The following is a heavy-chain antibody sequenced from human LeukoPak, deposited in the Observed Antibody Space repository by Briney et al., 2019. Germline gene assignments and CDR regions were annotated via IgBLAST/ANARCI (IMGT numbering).Heavy chain of an antibody. CDR3: ATAPPQHFDAFDI. CDR2: FDPEDGET. J-gene: IGHJ3*02. CDR1: GYTLTELS. V-gene: IGHV1-24*01. Sequence: ASVKVSCKVSGYTLTELSMHWVRQAPGKGLEWTGGFDPEDGETIYAQKFQGRVTMTEDTSTDTAYMELSSLRSEDTAVYYCATAPPQHFDAFDIWGQGTMVTVSS.